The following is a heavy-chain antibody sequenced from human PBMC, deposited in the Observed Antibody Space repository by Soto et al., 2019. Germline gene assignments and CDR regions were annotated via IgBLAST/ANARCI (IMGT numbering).Heavy chain of an antibody. CDR1: GDSSSSGDY. V-gene: IGHV4-38-2*01. CDR2: IYHSGTT. J-gene: IGHJ4*02. CDR3: AKNLPRTGRFDY. Sequence: SDALSLTCVVSGDSSSSGDYGAWIRQPPGKELEWIGSIYHSGTTYYNPSLKSRVTISVDGSKNQFSLQMTSVTAADTAVYYCAKNLPRTGRFDYWGQGALVTVSS.